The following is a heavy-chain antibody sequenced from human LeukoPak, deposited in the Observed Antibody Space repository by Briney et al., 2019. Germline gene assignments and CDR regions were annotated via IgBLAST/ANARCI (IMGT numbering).Heavy chain of an antibody. D-gene: IGHD6-19*01. CDR3: ARLTYSSGFFDY. CDR2: IYYSGST. CDR1: GGSISSGDYY. J-gene: IGHJ4*02. Sequence: PSQTLSLTCTVSGGSISSGDYYWSWIRQPPGKGLEWIGYIYYSGSTYYNPSLKSRVTISVDTSKNQFSLKLSSVTAADTAVYYCARLTYSSGFFDYWGQGTLVTVSS. V-gene: IGHV4-30-4*01.